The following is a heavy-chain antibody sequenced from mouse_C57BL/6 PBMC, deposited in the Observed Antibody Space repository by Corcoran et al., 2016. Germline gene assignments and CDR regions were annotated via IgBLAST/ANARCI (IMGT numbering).Heavy chain of an antibody. V-gene: IGHV1-26*01. CDR3: AIGVYYCSSYLYYFDY. Sequence: EVQLQQSGPELVKPGASVKISCKASGYTFTDYYMNWVKQSHGKSLEWIGDINPNNGGTSYNQKFKGKATLTVDKSSSTAYMELRSLTSEDSAVYYCAIGVYYCSSYLYYFDYWGQGTTLTVSS. J-gene: IGHJ2*01. D-gene: IGHD1-1*01. CDR1: GYTFTDYY. CDR2: INPNNGGT.